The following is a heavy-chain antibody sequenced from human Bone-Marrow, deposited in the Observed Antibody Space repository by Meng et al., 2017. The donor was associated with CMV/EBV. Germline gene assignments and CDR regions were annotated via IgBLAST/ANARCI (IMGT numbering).Heavy chain of an antibody. CDR2: IKCDGSEK. D-gene: IGHD2-8*01. Sequence: GGSLRLSCAASGFTFSSSWMHWVCQAPEKGLEWVADIKCDGSEKYYVDSVKGRLTISRDNAKNSLYLQMNSLRAEDTAVYYCARDTYGALDYWGQGTLVTVSS. V-gene: IGHV3-52*01. J-gene: IGHJ4*02. CDR3: ARDTYGALDY. CDR1: GFTFSSSW.